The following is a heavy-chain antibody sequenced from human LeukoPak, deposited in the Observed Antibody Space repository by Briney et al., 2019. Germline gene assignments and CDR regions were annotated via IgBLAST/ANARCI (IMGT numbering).Heavy chain of an antibody. CDR3: ARPGLTDAFDI. Sequence: SETLSLTCTVSGGSISSYYWSWIRQPPGKGLEWIGYIYYSGSTNYNPSLKSRVTISVDTSKNQFSLKLSSVIAADTAVYYCARPGLTDAFDIWGQGTMVTVSS. D-gene: IGHD2-8*02. CDR1: GGSISSYY. J-gene: IGHJ3*02. V-gene: IGHV4-59*01. CDR2: IYYSGST.